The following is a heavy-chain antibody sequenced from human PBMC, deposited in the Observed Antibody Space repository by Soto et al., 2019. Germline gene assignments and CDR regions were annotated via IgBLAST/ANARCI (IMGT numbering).Heavy chain of an antibody. CDR2: ISSSSSYI. Sequence: PGGSLRLSCAASGFTFSSYSMNWVRQAPGKGLEWVSSISSSSSYISYADSVKGRFTISRDNAKNSLYLQMNSLRAEDTAVYYCARDRCSSASCYSLSKYYYGMDVWGQGTTVTVSS. D-gene: IGHD2-2*01. V-gene: IGHV3-21*01. J-gene: IGHJ6*02. CDR3: ARDRCSSASCYSLSKYYYGMDV. CDR1: GFTFSSYS.